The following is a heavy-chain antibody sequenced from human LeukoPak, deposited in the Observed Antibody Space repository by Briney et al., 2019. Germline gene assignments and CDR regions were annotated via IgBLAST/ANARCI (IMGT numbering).Heavy chain of an antibody. CDR1: GFTFSSYG. Sequence: GASLRLSCAASGFTFSSYGMNWVRQAPGKGLEWVAFIRYDGSKKYYADYVKGRFTISRDNSKNTLYMQMNSLRAEDTAVYYCARLGQNNWNYYYYYYMDVWGKGTTVTVSS. CDR3: ARLGQNNWNYYYYYYMDV. D-gene: IGHD1-20*01. J-gene: IGHJ6*03. V-gene: IGHV3-30*02. CDR2: IRYDGSKK.